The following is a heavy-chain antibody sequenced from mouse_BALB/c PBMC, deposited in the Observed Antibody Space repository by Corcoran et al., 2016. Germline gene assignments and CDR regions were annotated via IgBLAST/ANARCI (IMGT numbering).Heavy chain of an antibody. D-gene: IGHD1-2*01. V-gene: IGHV4-2*02. CDR2: INPGSSTI. CDR1: GFDFSRYW. Sequence: EVKLLESGGGLVQPGGSLNLSCAASGFDFSRYWMSWARQAPGKGQEWIGEINPGSSTINYTPSLKDKFIISRDNAKNTLYLQMSKVRSEDTALYYCARLENGEGGFAYWGQGTLVTVSA. J-gene: IGHJ3*01. CDR3: ARLENGEGGFAY.